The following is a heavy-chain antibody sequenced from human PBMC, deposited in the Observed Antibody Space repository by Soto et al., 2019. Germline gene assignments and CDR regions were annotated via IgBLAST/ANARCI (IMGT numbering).Heavy chain of an antibody. CDR2: INPNSGGT. D-gene: IGHD6-19*01. J-gene: IGHJ3*02. CDR3: ARGGYSSGWYIPDAFDI. Sequence: ASVKVSCKASGYTFTGYYMHWVRQAPGQGLEWMGWINPNSGGTNYAQKFQGRVTMTRDTSISTAYMELSRLRSDDTAVYYCARGGYSSGWYIPDAFDIWGQGTMVTVSS. CDR1: GYTFTGYY. V-gene: IGHV1-2*02.